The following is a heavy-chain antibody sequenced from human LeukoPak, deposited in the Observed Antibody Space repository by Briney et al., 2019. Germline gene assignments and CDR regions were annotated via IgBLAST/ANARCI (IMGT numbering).Heavy chain of an antibody. CDR1: GFTFSSYE. Sequence: PGGSLRLSCAASGFTFSSYEMNWVRQAPGKGLEWVSYINSDGSTIYYEDSVKGRFTISRDNSKNTLYLQMNSLRAEDTAVYYCAKDAMVRGVIFHFDYWGQGTLVTVSS. J-gene: IGHJ4*02. CDR3: AKDAMVRGVIFHFDY. D-gene: IGHD3-10*01. V-gene: IGHV3-48*03. CDR2: INSDGSTI.